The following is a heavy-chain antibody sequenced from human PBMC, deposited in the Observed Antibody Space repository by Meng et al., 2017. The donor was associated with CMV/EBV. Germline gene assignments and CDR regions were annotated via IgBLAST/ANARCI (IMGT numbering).Heavy chain of an antibody. J-gene: IGHJ4*02. CDR3: ARGGY. Sequence: VALVGCGEGLLNPGGALILSFAASGFTFSSYSRNWVRQAPGKGLEWVSSISSSSSHIYYADSVKGRFTISRDNAKNSLYLQMNSLRAEDTAVYYCARGGYWGQGTLVTVSS. V-gene: IGHV3-21*01. CDR1: GFTFSSYS. CDR2: ISSSSSHI.